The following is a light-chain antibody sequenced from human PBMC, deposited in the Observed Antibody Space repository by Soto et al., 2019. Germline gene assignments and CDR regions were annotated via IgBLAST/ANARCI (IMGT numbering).Light chain of an antibody. J-gene: IGKJ4*01. CDR2: DAS. CDR1: QSVSSY. V-gene: IGKV3-11*01. CDR3: QQRNKWPPVT. Sequence: EMVMTQSPATLSLSPGERATLSCRASQSVSSYLAWYQQKPGQAPRLLIYDASNRATGIPARFSGSGSGTDFTLTISSLEPEDFAVYYCQQRNKWPPVTFGGGTKVDIK.